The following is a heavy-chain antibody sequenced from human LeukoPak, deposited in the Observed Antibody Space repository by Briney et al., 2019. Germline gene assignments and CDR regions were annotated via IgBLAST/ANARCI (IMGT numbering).Heavy chain of an antibody. D-gene: IGHD5-12*01. CDR3: ARHRLWIASLDP. Sequence: PSETLSLTCAVYGGSFGGYYWSWIRQPPGKGLEWIGEINHSGSTNYNPSLKSRVTISVDTSKNQFSLKLSSVTAADTAVYYCARHRLWIASLDPWGQGTLVTVSS. V-gene: IGHV4-34*01. CDR1: GGSFGGYY. J-gene: IGHJ5*02. CDR2: INHSGST.